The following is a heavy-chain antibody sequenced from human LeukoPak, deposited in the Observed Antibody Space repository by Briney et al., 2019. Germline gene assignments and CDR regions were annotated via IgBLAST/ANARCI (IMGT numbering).Heavy chain of an antibody. V-gene: IGHV1-69*02. Sequence: SVKVSCKASGGTFSSYTISRVRQAPGQGLEWMGRIIPILGIANYAQKFQGRVTITADKSTSTAYMELSSLRSEDTAVYYCASKGSQVSVTTYSLYYYMDVWGKGTTVTVSS. J-gene: IGHJ6*03. CDR2: IIPILGIA. D-gene: IGHD4-11*01. CDR3: ASKGSQVSVTTYSLYYYMDV. CDR1: GGTFSSYT.